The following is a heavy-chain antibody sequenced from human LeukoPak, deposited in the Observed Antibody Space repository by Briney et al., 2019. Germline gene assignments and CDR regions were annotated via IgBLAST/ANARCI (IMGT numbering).Heavy chain of an antibody. CDR3: ERGFRFVIGVYDPCPVLEY. V-gene: IGHV1-2*02. J-gene: IGHJ4*02. Sequence: ASVTVSCKASGYTFTSYGISWVRQAPGQGLEWMGWINPNSGRTNYAKKIQGRVTMTRDTCISTAYMELMRLRSDDAAVYYCERGFRFVIGVYDPCPVLEYWGQGTLVTVS. D-gene: IGHD5/OR15-5a*01. CDR2: INPNSGRT. CDR1: GYTFTSYG.